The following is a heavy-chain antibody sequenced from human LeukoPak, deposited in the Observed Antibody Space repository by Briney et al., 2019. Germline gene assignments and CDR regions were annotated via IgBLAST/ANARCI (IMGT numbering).Heavy chain of an antibody. J-gene: IGHJ4*02. CDR1: GGSISSYY. V-gene: IGHV4-59*08. CDR3: ARDSSGYYRIDY. CDR2: AFHSGST. D-gene: IGHD3-22*01. Sequence: PSETLSLTCTVSGGSISSYYWSWIRQPPGKGPEWIGYAFHSGSTNYNPSLKSRVTISVDTSKNQFSLKLTSVTAADTAVYYCARDSSGYYRIDYWGQGTLVTVSS.